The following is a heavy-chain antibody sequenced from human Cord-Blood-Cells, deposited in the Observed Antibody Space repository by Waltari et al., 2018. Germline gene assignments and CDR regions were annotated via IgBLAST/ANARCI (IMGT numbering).Heavy chain of an antibody. J-gene: IGHJ4*02. V-gene: IGHV1-69*06. D-gene: IGHD5-12*01. CDR3: AFDLVATIQQMA. CDR1: GGTFSIYA. CDR2: IIPIFGTA. Sequence: QVQLVQSGAEVKKPGSSVTVSCKASGGTFSIYATRWLRQAPGQGLEWMGGIIPIFGTANYAQKFQGRVTITADKSTSTAYMELSSLRSEDTAVYYCAFDLVATIQQMAWGQGTLVTVSS.